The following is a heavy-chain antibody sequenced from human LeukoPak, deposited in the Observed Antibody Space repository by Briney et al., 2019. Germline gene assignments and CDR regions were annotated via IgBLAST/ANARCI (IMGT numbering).Heavy chain of an antibody. Sequence: SETLSLTCTVSGVSIFSYYWNWIRQPPGQGLEWIGYSHYSGTTNYNPSLKSRVSISMDTSKSQFSLKLTSATAADTAIYYFATGRAIRYFDYWGQGTLLSVSS. CDR3: ATGRAIRYFDY. J-gene: IGHJ4*02. CDR2: SHYSGTT. CDR1: GVSIFSYY. V-gene: IGHV4-59*08. D-gene: IGHD3-9*01.